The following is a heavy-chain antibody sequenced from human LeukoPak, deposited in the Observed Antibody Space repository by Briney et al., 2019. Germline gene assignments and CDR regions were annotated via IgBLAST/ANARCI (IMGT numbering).Heavy chain of an antibody. V-gene: IGHV1-69*13. CDR3: ARETRPKYYFDY. CDR1: GGTFSSYA. Sequence: GASVKVSCKASGGTFSSYAISWVRQAPGQGLEWMGGIIPIFGTANYAQKFQGRVTITADESTSTAYMELSSLRSEDTAVYYCARETRPKYYFDYWGQGTLVTVSS. J-gene: IGHJ4*02. CDR2: IIPIFGTA.